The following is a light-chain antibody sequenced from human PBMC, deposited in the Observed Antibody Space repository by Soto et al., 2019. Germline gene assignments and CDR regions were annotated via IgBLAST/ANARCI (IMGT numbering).Light chain of an antibody. CDR3: QQYGSSPWT. CDR2: GAS. CDR1: QTSGSNF. J-gene: IGKJ1*01. Sequence: EIVLTRSPGTLSLSPGERATLCCKTSQTSGSNFLAWYQQKPGQAPRLLIYGASSRATGIPDRLSGSGSGTDFTLPISRLEPEDSAVYYCQQYGSSPWTFGQGTKVDI. V-gene: IGKV3-20*01.